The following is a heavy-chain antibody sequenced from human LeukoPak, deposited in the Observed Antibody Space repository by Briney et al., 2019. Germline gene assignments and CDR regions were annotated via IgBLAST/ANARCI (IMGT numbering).Heavy chain of an antibody. CDR2: ISGSGGST. Sequence: GGSLRLSCAASGFTFSSYAMSWVRQAPGKGLEWVSAISGSGGSTYYADPVKGRFTISRDNSKNTLYLQMNSLRAEDTAVYYCAKDNPAHYYDSSGYYEPGFDYWGQGTLVTVSS. CDR3: AKDNPAHYYDSSGYYEPGFDY. J-gene: IGHJ4*02. D-gene: IGHD3-22*01. CDR1: GFTFSSYA. V-gene: IGHV3-23*01.